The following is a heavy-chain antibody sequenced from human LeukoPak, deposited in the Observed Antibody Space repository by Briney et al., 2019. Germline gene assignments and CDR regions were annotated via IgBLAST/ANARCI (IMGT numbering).Heavy chain of an antibody. J-gene: IGHJ4*02. D-gene: IGHD6-13*01. CDR3: AKVLKAAADSDY. CDR2: TYYSGST. Sequence: SETLSLTCTVSGGSISDGGFYWSWIRQHPEKGLEWIGYTYYSGSTYYNPTLESRVTMSVDTSMKQFSLKLKSVTAADTAVYYCAKVLKAAADSDYWGQGTLVTVSS. CDR1: GGSISDGGFY. V-gene: IGHV4-31*03.